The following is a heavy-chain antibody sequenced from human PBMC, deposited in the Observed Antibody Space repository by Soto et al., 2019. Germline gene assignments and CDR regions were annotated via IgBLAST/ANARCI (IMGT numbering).Heavy chain of an antibody. V-gene: IGHV3-33*01. J-gene: IGHJ3*02. CDR1: GFTFSSYG. Sequence: GGSLRLSCAASGFTFSSYGIHWVRQAPGKGLEWVAVIWYDGSNKYYADSVKGRFTISRDNSKNTLYLQMNSLRAEDTAVYYCAREWLVQAFDTWGQGTMVTVSS. D-gene: IGHD6-19*01. CDR3: AREWLVQAFDT. CDR2: IWYDGSNK.